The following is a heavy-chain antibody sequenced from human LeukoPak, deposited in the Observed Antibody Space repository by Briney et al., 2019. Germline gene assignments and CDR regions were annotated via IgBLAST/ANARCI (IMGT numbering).Heavy chain of an antibody. CDR2: IYYSGST. D-gene: IGHD2-21*02. CDR1: GGSISSGGYY. V-gene: IGHV4-31*03. J-gene: IGHJ4*02. Sequence: ASETLSLTCTVSGGSISSGGYYWSWIRQHPGKGLEWIGYIYYSGSTYYNPSLKSRVTISVDTSKNQFSLKLSSVTAADTAVYYCARHATPGAYCGGDCYSNGFDYWGQGTLVTVSS. CDR3: ARHATPGAYCGGDCYSNGFDY.